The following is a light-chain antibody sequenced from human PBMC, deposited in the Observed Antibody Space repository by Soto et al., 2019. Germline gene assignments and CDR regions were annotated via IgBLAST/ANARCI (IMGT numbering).Light chain of an antibody. V-gene: IGKV3-20*01. CDR1: QSVSSSY. Sequence: EIVLTQSPGILSLSPGERATLSCRASQSVSSSYLAWYQQKPGQAPRLLIYGASSRATGIPDRFSGSGSGTEFTLTISRLEPEDFAVYYCQQYGSSPFTFGPGTKVDIK. J-gene: IGKJ3*01. CDR2: GAS. CDR3: QQYGSSPFT.